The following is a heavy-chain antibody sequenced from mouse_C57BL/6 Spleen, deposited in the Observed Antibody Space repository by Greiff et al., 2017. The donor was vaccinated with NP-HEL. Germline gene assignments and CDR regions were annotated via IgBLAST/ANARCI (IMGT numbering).Heavy chain of an antibody. V-gene: IGHV1-59*01. J-gene: IGHJ4*01. D-gene: IGHD2-1*01. CDR1: GYTFTSYW. Sequence: QVQLQQPGAELVRPGTSVKLSCKASGYTFTSYWMHWVKQRPGQGLEWIGVIDPSDSYTNYNQKFKGKATLTVDTSSSTAYMQLSSLTSEDSAVYYCAKRRIYYGNYDYAMDYWGQGTSVTVSS. CDR2: IDPSDSYT. CDR3: AKRRIYYGNYDYAMDY.